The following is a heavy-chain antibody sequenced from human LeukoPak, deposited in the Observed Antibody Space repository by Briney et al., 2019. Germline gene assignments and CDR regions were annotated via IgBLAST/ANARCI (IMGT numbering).Heavy chain of an antibody. CDR2: ISSSSSTI. J-gene: IGHJ3*02. Sequence: GGSLRLSCAASGFTFSSYSMTWVRQAPVKGLEWVSYISSSSSTIYYADSVKGRFTISRDNAKNSLYLQMNSLRAEDTAVYYCARMVVADAFDIWGQGTMVTVSS. CDR1: GFTFSSYS. D-gene: IGHD2-21*01. CDR3: ARMVVADAFDI. V-gene: IGHV3-48*01.